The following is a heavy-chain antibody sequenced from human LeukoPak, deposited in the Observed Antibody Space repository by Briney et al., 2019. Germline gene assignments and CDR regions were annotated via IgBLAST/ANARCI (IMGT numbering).Heavy chain of an antibody. CDR1: GYTFTSYY. CDR3: ASRAGAARAFDI. V-gene: IGHV1-46*01. Sequence: ASVKVSCKASGYTFTSYYMHWVRQAPGQGLEWMGIINPSGGSTSYAQKFQGRVTMTEDTSTDTAYMELSSLRSEDTAVYYCASRAGAARAFDIWGQGTMVTVSS. D-gene: IGHD1-26*01. CDR2: INPSGGST. J-gene: IGHJ3*02.